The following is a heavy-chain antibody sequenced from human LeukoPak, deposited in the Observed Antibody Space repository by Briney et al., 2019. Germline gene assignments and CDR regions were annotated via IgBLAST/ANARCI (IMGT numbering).Heavy chain of an antibody. D-gene: IGHD3-3*01. Sequence: PGGSLRLSCAASGFTVSSNYMSWVRQAPGKGLEWVSVIYSGGSTYYADSVKGRFTISRDNPKNTLYLQMNSLRAEDTAVYYCVKNFWSDKYYFYYMDVWGKGTTVTVSS. CDR3: VKNFWSDKYYFYYMDV. J-gene: IGHJ6*03. V-gene: IGHV3-66*01. CDR1: GFTVSSNY. CDR2: IYSGGST.